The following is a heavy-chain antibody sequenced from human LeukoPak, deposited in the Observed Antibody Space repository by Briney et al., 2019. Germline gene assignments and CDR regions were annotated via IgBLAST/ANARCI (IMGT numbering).Heavy chain of an antibody. D-gene: IGHD5-24*01. J-gene: IGHJ4*02. CDR3: AGDGEMATNPYYFDY. Sequence: GGSLRLSCAASGFTFSRYSMNWVRQAPGKGPQWVSYISSSSSAIYYADSVRGRFTISRDNAKNSLYLQMNSLRDEDTAVYYCAGDGEMATNPYYFDYWGQGTLVTVSS. CDR1: GFTFSRYS. CDR2: ISSSSSAI. V-gene: IGHV3-48*02.